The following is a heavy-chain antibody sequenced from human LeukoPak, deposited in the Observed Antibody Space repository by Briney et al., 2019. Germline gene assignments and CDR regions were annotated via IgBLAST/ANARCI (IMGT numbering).Heavy chain of an antibody. Sequence: PGGSLRLSCAASGFTFSSYAMSWVRQAPGKGLEWVSAISGSGGSTYYADSVKGRFTISRDNSKNTLYLQMNSLRAEDTAVYYCAKDGYYDSRIGWYFDYWGQGTLVTVSS. J-gene: IGHJ4*02. CDR1: GFTFSSYA. CDR3: AKDGYYDSRIGWYFDY. D-gene: IGHD3-22*01. V-gene: IGHV3-23*01. CDR2: ISGSGGST.